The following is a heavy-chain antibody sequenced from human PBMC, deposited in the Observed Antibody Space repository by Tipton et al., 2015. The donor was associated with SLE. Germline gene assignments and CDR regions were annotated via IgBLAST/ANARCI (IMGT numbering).Heavy chain of an antibody. CDR1: GGAISSYY. D-gene: IGHD5-24*01. Sequence: TLSLTCTVSGGAISSYYWSWIRQPPGKGLEWIGDIYYSGGTNYNPSLKSRVTISVDTSKNQFSLKLSSVTAADTAVYYCARVWGGDGYSPGLAFDIWGQGTMVTVSS. J-gene: IGHJ3*02. CDR2: IYYSGGT. V-gene: IGHV4-59*01. CDR3: ARVWGGDGYSPGLAFDI.